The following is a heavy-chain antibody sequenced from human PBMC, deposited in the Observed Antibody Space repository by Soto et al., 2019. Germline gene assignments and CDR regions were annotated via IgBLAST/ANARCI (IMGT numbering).Heavy chain of an antibody. V-gene: IGHV3-48*02. Sequence: PGGSLRLSCAGSGFTFNDYDVNWVRQAPGKGLEWVSYISASSSTIYYADSVRGRFTISRDNAKNSLYLQMNSPRDEDSGVYYCARASGYYDTSGYYGTFYYYGLDVWGQGTTVTVSS. CDR2: ISASSSTI. D-gene: IGHD3-22*01. CDR1: GFTFNDYD. CDR3: ARASGYYDTSGYYGTFYYYGLDV. J-gene: IGHJ6*02.